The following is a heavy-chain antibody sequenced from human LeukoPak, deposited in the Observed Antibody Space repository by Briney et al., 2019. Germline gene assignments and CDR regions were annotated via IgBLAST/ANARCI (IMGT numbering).Heavy chain of an antibody. CDR1: GFTFSSYS. J-gene: IGHJ6*02. V-gene: IGHV3-21*01. CDR3: ARDSGGYFDPYYYYGMDV. CDR2: ISSSSSYI. D-gene: IGHD3-9*01. Sequence: PGGSLRLSCAASGFTFSSYSMNWVRQAPGKGLEWVSSISSSSSYIYYADSAKGRFTISRDNAKNSLYLQMNSLRAEDTAVYYCARDSGGYFDPYYYYGMDVWGQGTTVTVSS.